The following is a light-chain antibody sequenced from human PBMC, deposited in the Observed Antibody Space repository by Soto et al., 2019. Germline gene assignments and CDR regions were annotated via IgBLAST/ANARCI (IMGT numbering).Light chain of an antibody. Sequence: QSALTQPPSVSGAPGQTVIVSCIGSSSNIGARYPVHWYQQVPGTAPKLLIYGNTNRLSGVPDRFSGSNSGTSASLAITGLQAADEADYYCQSYDSSLDGWVFGGGTQLTVL. CDR3: QSYDSSLDGWV. CDR1: SSNIGARYP. CDR2: GNT. J-gene: IGLJ3*02. V-gene: IGLV1-40*01.